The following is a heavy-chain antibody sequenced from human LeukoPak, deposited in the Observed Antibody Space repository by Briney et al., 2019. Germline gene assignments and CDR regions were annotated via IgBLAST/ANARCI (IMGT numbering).Heavy chain of an antibody. D-gene: IGHD6-13*01. V-gene: IGHV3-7*01. CDR1: GFTFSSYW. CDR3: ARDLNSSSWYPFDY. Sequence: GGSLRLSCAASGFTFSSYWMGWVRQAPGKGLEWVANIKQDGSEKYYVDSVKGRFTISRDNAKNSLYLQMNSLRAEDTAVYYCARDLNSSSWYPFDYWGQGTLVTVSS. J-gene: IGHJ4*02. CDR2: IKQDGSEK.